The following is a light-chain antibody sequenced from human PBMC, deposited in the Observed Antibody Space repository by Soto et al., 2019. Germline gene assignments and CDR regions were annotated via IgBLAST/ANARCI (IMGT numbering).Light chain of an antibody. Sequence: EIVLTHSPATLSLSPGERATLSCRASQTVISSLAWYQQKPGQAPRLLIYEASNRATGIPARFSGSGSGGNLTTPVSSLEPDDFALYYCQQNINCPITFGGGTKV. CDR3: QQNINCPIT. CDR2: EAS. CDR1: QTVISS. V-gene: IGKV3-11*02. J-gene: IGKJ4*01.